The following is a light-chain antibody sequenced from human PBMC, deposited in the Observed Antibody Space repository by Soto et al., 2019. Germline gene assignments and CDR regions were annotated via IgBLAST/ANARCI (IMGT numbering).Light chain of an antibody. Sequence: DIQMTQFPSSVSASVGDRVTVTCRASQSIGTHLHWYQQKSGQAPKLLIYGASNLQSGVPSRFAGSGSGTDFTLTVTSLQPEDFATYYCQQSQYSPRTFGQGTKVDIK. CDR2: GAS. CDR1: QSIGTH. CDR3: QQSQYSPRT. J-gene: IGKJ2*01. V-gene: IGKV1-39*01.